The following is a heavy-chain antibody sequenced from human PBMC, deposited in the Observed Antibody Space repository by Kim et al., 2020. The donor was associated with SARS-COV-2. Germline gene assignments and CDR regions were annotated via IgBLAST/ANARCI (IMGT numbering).Heavy chain of an antibody. CDR2: IKQDGSEK. CDR3: ARVYYDFWSGYHMYYYYGMDV. D-gene: IGHD3-3*01. CDR1: GFTFSSYW. Sequence: WGSLRLSCAASGFTFSSYWMSWVRQAPGKGLEWVANIKQDGSEKYYVDSVKGRFTISRDNAKNSLYLQMNSLRAEDTAVYYCARVYYDFWSGYHMYYYYGMDVWGQGTTVTVSS. V-gene: IGHV3-7*04. J-gene: IGHJ6*02.